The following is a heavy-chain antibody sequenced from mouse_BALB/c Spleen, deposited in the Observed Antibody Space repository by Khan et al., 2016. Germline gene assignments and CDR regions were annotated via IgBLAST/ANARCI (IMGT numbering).Heavy chain of an antibody. Sequence: EVELVESGGGLVQPGGSRKLSCAASGFTFSRFGMHWVRQTPEKGLEWVAYISSGGSNIYYVDTLKGRVTISRDKPTNALFLQMASLRSEYTARCYCARWDYWGQGTTLTVSS. CDR2: ISSGGSNI. CDR1: GFTFSRFG. J-gene: IGHJ2*01. V-gene: IGHV5-17*02. CDR3: ARWDY.